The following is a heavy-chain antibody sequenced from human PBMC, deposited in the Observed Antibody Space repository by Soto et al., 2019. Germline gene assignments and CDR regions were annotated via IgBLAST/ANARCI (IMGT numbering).Heavy chain of an antibody. V-gene: IGHV3-30-3*01. CDR3: ARDTGPNGYNYYYFGMYV. CDR1: GFTFSNYA. Sequence: QVHLVESGGGVGQPGRSLRLSCAASGFTFSNYAMHWVRQAPGKGLAWVAVISYDGSDKYNANSVKGRFTISRDNYKNTLYLQMNSLRAEDTAVYYCARDTGPNGYNYYYFGMYVWGKGTTVTVS. J-gene: IGHJ6*04. CDR2: ISYDGSDK. D-gene: IGHD5-18*01.